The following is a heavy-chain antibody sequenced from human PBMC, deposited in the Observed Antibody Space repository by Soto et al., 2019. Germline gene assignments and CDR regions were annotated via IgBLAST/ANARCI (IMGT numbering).Heavy chain of an antibody. J-gene: IGHJ5*02. CDR3: GRRWFDP. CDR1: GFTVSTNY. CDR2: IYGGDST. V-gene: IGHV3-66*01. Sequence: PGGSLRLSCVASGFTVSTNYMSWVRQAPGKGLEWIAVIYGGDSTYYADSVKGRFTISRDNSKNTLYLQMNSLRVEDTAVYYCGRRWFDPWGQGT.